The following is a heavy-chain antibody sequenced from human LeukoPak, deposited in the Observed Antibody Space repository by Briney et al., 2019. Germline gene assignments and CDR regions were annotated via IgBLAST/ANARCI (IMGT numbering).Heavy chain of an antibody. J-gene: IGHJ4*02. V-gene: IGHV1-69*01. CDR1: GGTFSSYA. CDR2: IIPIFGTA. CDR3: ARDTYCSGDSCYSYYFDY. D-gene: IGHD2-15*01. Sequence: SVKVSCKASGGTFSSYAISWVRQAPGQGLEWMGGIIPIFGTANYAQKFKGRVTITADESTSTAYMELSSLRSEDMAVYYCARDTYCSGDSCYSYYFDYWGQGTLVTVSS.